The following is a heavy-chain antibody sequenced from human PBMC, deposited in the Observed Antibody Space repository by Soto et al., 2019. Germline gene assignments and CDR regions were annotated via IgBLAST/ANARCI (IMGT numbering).Heavy chain of an antibody. CDR2: ISWDGGST. Sequence: GGSLRLSCAASGFTFDDYTMHWVRQAPGKGPEWVSLISWDGGSTYYADSVKGRFTISRDNSKNSLYLQMNSLRTEDTALYYCAKDRHSIAAALLIDYWGQGTLVTVSS. CDR3: AKDRHSIAAALLIDY. D-gene: IGHD6-13*01. CDR1: GFTFDDYT. V-gene: IGHV3-43*01. J-gene: IGHJ4*02.